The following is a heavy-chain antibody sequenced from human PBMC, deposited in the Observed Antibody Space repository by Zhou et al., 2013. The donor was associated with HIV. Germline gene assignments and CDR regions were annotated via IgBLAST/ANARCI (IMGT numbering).Heavy chain of an antibody. J-gene: IGHJ3*02. D-gene: IGHD3-22*01. CDR3: ARFQYYYDSGGYYGQYSFDI. Sequence: QVQLVQSGAELKKPGASVRVSCKASGYTFTSYDINWVRQATGQGLEWMGWMNPNSGNTGYAQKFQGRVTMTRNTSISTAYMELSSLRSEDTAVYYCARFQYYYDSGGYYGQYSFDIWGQGTMVTVSS. CDR2: MNPNSGNT. CDR1: GYTFTSYD. V-gene: IGHV1-8*01.